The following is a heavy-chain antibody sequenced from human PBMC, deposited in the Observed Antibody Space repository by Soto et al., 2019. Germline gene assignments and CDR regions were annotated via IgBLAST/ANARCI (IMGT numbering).Heavy chain of an antibody. J-gene: IGHJ4*02. CDR1: GDSVSSNSAA. D-gene: IGHD3-22*01. CDR3: ARESPLRYYDSSGSMTSFDY. CDR2: TYYRSKWYN. V-gene: IGHV6-1*01. Sequence: QVPLQQSGPGLVKPSQTLSLTCAISGDSVSSNSAAWNWIRQSPSRGLEWLGRTYYRSKWYNDYAVSVKSRITINPDTSKNQFSLQLNSVTPEDTAVYYCARESPLRYYDSSGSMTSFDYWGQGTLVTVSS.